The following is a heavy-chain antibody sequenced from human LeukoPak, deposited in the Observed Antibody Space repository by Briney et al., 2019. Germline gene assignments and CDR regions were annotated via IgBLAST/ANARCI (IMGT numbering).Heavy chain of an antibody. CDR1: GGSISSYY. Sequence: SETLSLTCTVSGGSISSYYWSWIRQPPGKGLEWIGYIYYSGSTNYNPSLKSRVTISVDTSKNQFSLKLSSVTAADTAVYYCARGEVIAAAGTPWAFDYWGQGTLVTVSS. CDR2: IYYSGST. J-gene: IGHJ4*02. CDR3: ARGEVIAAAGTPWAFDY. V-gene: IGHV4-59*01. D-gene: IGHD6-13*01.